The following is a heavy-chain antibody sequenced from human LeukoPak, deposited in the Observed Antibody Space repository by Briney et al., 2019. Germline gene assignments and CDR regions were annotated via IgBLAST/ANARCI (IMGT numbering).Heavy chain of an antibody. D-gene: IGHD6-19*01. CDR3: ARINVDSGRRHFDY. CDR1: GFSLRTTGMC. V-gene: IGHV2-70*17. CDR2: IDWDDDK. Sequence: SGPTLVNPTQTLTLTCTFSGFSLRTTGMCMTWIRQPPGKALEWLARIDWDDDKFYNTSLKTRLTISKDTSKNQVVLTMTNMDPVDTATYYCARINVDSGRRHFDYWGQGTLVTVSS. J-gene: IGHJ4*02.